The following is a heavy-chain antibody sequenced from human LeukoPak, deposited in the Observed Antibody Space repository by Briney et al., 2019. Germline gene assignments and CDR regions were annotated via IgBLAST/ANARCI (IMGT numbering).Heavy chain of an antibody. D-gene: IGHD5-18*01. CDR3: ARTRGYTYVTYYFDY. CDR1: GGSFSGYY. Sequence: SETLCLTCAVYGGSFSGYYWSWIRQPPGKGLEWIGEINHSGSTNYNPSLKSRVIISVDTSKNQFSLKLSSVTAADTAVYYCARTRGYTYVTYYFDYWGQGTMVTVSS. V-gene: IGHV4-34*01. J-gene: IGHJ4*02. CDR2: INHSGST.